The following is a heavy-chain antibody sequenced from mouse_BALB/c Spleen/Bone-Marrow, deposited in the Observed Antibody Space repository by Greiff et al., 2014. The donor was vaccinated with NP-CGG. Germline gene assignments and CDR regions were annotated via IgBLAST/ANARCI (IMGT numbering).Heavy chain of an antibody. Sequence: EVQVVESGGGLVKPGGSLKLSCAASGFAFSSCAMSWVRQTPEKRLEWAASISSGGSTYYPDSVKGRFTISRDNARNILYLQMSSLRSEDTAMYYCASLYFYGSSYYTMDYWGQGTSVTVSS. D-gene: IGHD1-1*01. J-gene: IGHJ4*01. CDR3: ASLYFYGSSYYTMDY. CDR2: ISSGGST. CDR1: GFAFSSCA. V-gene: IGHV5-6-5*01.